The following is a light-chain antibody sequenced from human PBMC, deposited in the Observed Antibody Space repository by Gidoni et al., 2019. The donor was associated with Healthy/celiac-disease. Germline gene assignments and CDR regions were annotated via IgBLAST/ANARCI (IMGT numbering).Light chain of an antibody. CDR2: DAS. CDR3: QQYDNLPIT. Sequence: DIQMTQSPSSLSASVGDRVTITCQASQDISNYLNWYQLKPGKAPKLLIYDASNLETGVPSRFSGSGSGTDFTFTISSLQPEDIATYYCQQYDNLPITFXXXTRLEIK. V-gene: IGKV1-33*01. CDR1: QDISNY. J-gene: IGKJ5*01.